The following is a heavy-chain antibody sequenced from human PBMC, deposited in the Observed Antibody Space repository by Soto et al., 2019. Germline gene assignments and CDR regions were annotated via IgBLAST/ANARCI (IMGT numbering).Heavy chain of an antibody. CDR3: ARHGGVGGWQLVYGWFDP. Sequence: QLQLQESGPGLVKPSETLSLTCTVSGGSISSSSYYWGWIRQPPGKGLEWIGSIYYSGSTYYNPSLKSRGTLSVDTSKHQFSLKLSSVTAADTAVYYCARHGGVGGWQLVYGWFDPWGQGTLVTVSS. CDR2: IYYSGST. J-gene: IGHJ5*02. CDR1: GGSISSSSYY. V-gene: IGHV4-39*01. D-gene: IGHD6-6*01.